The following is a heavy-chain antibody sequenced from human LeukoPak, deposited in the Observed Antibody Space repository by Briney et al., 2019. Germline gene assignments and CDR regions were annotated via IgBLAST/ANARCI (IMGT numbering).Heavy chain of an antibody. CDR1: GGSISSSSYY. D-gene: IGHD4-23*01. V-gene: IGHV4-39*01. Sequence: SETLSLTCTVSGGSISSSSYYWGWIRQPPGTGLEWIGSIYYSGSTYYNPSLKSRVTISVDTSKNQFSLKLSSVTAADTAVYYCARLNSDAFDIWGQGTMVTVSS. CDR3: ARLNSDAFDI. J-gene: IGHJ3*02. CDR2: IYYSGST.